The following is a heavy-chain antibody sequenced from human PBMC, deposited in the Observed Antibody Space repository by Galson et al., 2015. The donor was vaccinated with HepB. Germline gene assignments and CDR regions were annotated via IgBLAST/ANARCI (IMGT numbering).Heavy chain of an antibody. J-gene: IGHJ6*03. Sequence: LSLTCTVSGGSISSGSYYWSWIRQPAGKGLEWIGRIYTSGSTNYNPSLKSRVTMSVDTSKNQFSLKLSSVTAADTAVYYCAREGRRYCSSTSCYGYYYYMDVWGKGTTVTVSS. CDR2: IYTSGST. CDR1: GGSISSGSYY. V-gene: IGHV4-61*02. D-gene: IGHD2-2*01. CDR3: AREGRRYCSSTSCYGYYYYMDV.